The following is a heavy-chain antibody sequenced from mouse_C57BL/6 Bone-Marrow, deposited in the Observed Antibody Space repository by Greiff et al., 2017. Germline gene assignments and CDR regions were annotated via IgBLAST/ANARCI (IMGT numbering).Heavy chain of an antibody. D-gene: IGHD2-4*01. V-gene: IGHV14-1*01. J-gene: IGHJ1*03. Sequence: EVQLQQSGAELVRPGASVKLSCTASGFNIKDYYMHWVKQRPEQGLEWIGRIDPEDGDTEYAPKFQGKATMTPDTSSNKAYLQLSILTSEDTAVYYCTTSLIDYDYDDPVWGTVTTVTVSS. CDR3: TTSLIDYDYDDPV. CDR2: IDPEDGDT. CDR1: GFNIKDYY.